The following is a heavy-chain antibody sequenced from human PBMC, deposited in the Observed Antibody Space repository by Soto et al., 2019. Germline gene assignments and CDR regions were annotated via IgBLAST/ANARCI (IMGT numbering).Heavy chain of an antibody. CDR3: ARSRDGYSFYFYYGMDG. J-gene: IGHJ6*02. CDR1: GFTFTSYG. CDR2: ILHDGSAE. D-gene: IGHD4-4*01. Sequence: GSLRLSCAASGFTFTSYGIHWVGQAPGKGLEWMALILHDGSAEYYADSVKGRFTISRDNSKNTLYLQMNSLRAEDTAVYYCARSRDGYSFYFYYGMDGWGQGTTVTVYS. V-gene: IGHV3-30*03.